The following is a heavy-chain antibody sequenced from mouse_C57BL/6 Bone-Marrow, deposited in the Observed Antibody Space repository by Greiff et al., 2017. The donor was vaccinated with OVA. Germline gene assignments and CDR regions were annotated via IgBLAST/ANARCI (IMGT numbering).Heavy chain of an antibody. J-gene: IGHJ4*01. Sequence: VQLQESGAELVKPGASVKMSCKASGYTFTSYWITWVKQRPGQGLEWIGDIYPGSGSTNYNEKFKSKATLTVDTSSSTAYMQLSSLTSEDSAVYYCGITTVVAPPYAMDYWGQGTSVTVSS. CDR3: GITTVVAPPYAMDY. CDR1: GYTFTSYW. CDR2: IYPGSGST. D-gene: IGHD1-1*01. V-gene: IGHV1-55*01.